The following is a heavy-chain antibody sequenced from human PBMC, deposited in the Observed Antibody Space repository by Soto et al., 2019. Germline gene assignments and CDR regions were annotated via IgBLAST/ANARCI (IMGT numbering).Heavy chain of an antibody. D-gene: IGHD2-15*01. J-gene: IGHJ4*01. CDR2: IYYSGST. CDR1: GGSISSYY. V-gene: IGHV4-59*01. CDR3: ARVFIGCSGGSPSSPRFDY. Sequence: SETLSLTCTVSGGSISSYYWSWIRQPPGKGLEWIGYIYYSGSTNYNPSLKSRVTISVDTSKNQFSLKLSSVTAADTVVYYCARVFIGCSGGSPSSPRFDYWGQAALVTVSS.